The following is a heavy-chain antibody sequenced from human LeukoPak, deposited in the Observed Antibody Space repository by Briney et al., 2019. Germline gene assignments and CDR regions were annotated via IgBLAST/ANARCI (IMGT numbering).Heavy chain of an antibody. D-gene: IGHD3-9*01. CDR3: AGGSGYLITS. Sequence: PGESLRLSCAATGFSFRSYWMNCVRQAPGKGLEWLAIIKQDGSEKHYKGSVEGRFTISRDNAKNSLHLQMNSLRAEDTAVYYCAGGSGYLITSWGQGTLVTVSS. V-gene: IGHV3-7*01. J-gene: IGHJ5*02. CDR2: IKQDGSEK. CDR1: GFSFRSYW.